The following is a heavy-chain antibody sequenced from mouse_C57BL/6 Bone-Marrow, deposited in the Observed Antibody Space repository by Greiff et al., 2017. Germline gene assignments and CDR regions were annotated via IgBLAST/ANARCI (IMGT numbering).Heavy chain of an antibody. V-gene: IGHV1-22*01. CDR2: INPNNGGT. J-gene: IGHJ2*01. D-gene: IGHD1-1*01. Sequence: EVQLQQSGPELVKPGASVKMSCKASGYTFTDYNMHWVKQSHGKSLEWIGYINPNNGGTSYNQKFKGKATLTVNKSSSPAYMELRSLTSEDSAVYYCARSPFTTVVFDYWGQGTTLTVSS. CDR3: ARSPFTTVVFDY. CDR1: GYTFTDYN.